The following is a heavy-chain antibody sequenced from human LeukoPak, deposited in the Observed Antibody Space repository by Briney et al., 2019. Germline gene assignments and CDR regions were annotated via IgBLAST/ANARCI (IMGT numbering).Heavy chain of an antibody. CDR1: GFTFSSYA. Sequence: GGSLRLSCAASGFTFSSYAMSWVRQAPGKGLERVSAISGSGGSTYYADSVKGRFTISRDNSKNTLYLQMNSLRAEDTAVYYCAKDPSSSSGTGYYYGMDVWGQGTTVTVSS. V-gene: IGHV3-23*01. CDR2: ISGSGGST. J-gene: IGHJ6*02. D-gene: IGHD6-6*01. CDR3: AKDPSSSSGTGYYYGMDV.